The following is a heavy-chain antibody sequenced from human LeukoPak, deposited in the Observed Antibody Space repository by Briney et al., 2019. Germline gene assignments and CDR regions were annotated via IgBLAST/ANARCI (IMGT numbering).Heavy chain of an antibody. CDR3: ARGRGSSSYYYYYMDV. CDR2: IYTSGST. CDR1: GGSISSYY. J-gene: IGHJ6*03. Sequence: SETLSLTCTVSGGSISSYYWSWIRQPAGKGLEWIGRIYTSGSTDYNPSLKSRVTMSVDTSKNQFSLKLSSVTAADTAVYYCARGRGSSSYYYYYMDVWGKGTTVTVSS. D-gene: IGHD6-6*01. V-gene: IGHV4-4*07.